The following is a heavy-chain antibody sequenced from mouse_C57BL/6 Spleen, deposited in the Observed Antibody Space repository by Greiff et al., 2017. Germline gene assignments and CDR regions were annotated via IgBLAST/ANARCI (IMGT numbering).Heavy chain of an antibody. J-gene: IGHJ2*01. Sequence: VKLQESGAELVKPGASVKISCKASGYAFSSYWMNWVKQRPGKGLEWIGQIYPGDGDTNSNGKFKGKATLTADKSSSTAYMQLSSLTSEDSAVXFCARRSPLWFDYWGQGTTLTVSS. CDR3: ARRSPLWFDY. CDR2: IYPGDGDT. D-gene: IGHD3-3*01. V-gene: IGHV1-80*01. CDR1: GYAFSSYW.